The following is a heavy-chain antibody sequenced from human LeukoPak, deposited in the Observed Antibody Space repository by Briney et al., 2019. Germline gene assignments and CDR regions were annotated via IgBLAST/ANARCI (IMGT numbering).Heavy chain of an antibody. CDR3: AKVNVCPRCHFDY. CDR1: GFTFSSYW. Sequence: GGSLRLSCAASGFTFSSYWMHWVRQAPGKGLVWVSRISTDGSSAIYADSVKGRFTISRDNAKNTLYLQMNSLRAEDTAVYYCAKVNVCPRCHFDYWGQGTLVTVSS. V-gene: IGHV3-74*01. D-gene: IGHD3-16*01. J-gene: IGHJ4*02. CDR2: ISTDGSSA.